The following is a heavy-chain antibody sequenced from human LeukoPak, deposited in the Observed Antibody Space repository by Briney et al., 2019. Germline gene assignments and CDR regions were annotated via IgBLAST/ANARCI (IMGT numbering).Heavy chain of an antibody. CDR1: GFTFSDYY. V-gene: IGHV3-11*05. J-gene: IGHJ4*02. CDR2: ISSSSSYT. Sequence: KAGGSLRLSCAASGFTFSDYYMSWIRQAPGKGLEWVSYISSSSSYTNYADSVKGRFTISRDNAKNSLYLQMNSLRAEDTAVYYCAKGYSSSPYFDYWGQGTLVTVSS. D-gene: IGHD6-13*01. CDR3: AKGYSSSPYFDY.